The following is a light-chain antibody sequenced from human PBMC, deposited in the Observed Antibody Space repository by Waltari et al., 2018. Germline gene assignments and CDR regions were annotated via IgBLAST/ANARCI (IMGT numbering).Light chain of an antibody. Sequence: EIQMTQFRSSMSATVGDRVTITCRASQNIDNYLNWYQQKPGKAPNLLIYTASSLQSGVPSRFDGSGSGTDFTLTISSLQPEDFATYYCQQSYSNPVTFGGGTKVEIK. CDR2: TAS. V-gene: IGKV1-39*01. CDR1: QNIDNY. CDR3: QQSYSNPVT. J-gene: IGKJ4*01.